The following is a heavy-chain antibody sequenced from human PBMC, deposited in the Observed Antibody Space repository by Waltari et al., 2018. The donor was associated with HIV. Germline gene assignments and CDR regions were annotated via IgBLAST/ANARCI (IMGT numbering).Heavy chain of an antibody. J-gene: IGHJ4*02. CDR2: IWYDGTKK. D-gene: IGHD6-6*01. V-gene: IGHV3-30*02. Sequence: QVQLVESGGGVVQPGGSLRLSCVASGFTFSSLGMHWVRQAPGKGLEWVASIWYDGTKKYYADYVKGRFTVSRDNSKNTLYLQMNSLRVEDTAVYYCAKVEGGPSLGGQGTLVTVSS. CDR3: AKVEGGPSL. CDR1: GFTFSSLG.